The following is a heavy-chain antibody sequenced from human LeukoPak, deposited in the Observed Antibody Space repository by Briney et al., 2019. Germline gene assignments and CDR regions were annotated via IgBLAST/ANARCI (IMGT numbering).Heavy chain of an antibody. CDR2: ISAYNGNT. CDR1: GYTFTSYG. Sequence: GASVKVSCKASGYTFTSYGISWVRQAPGQGLEWMGWISAYNGNTNYAQKLQGRVTMTTGTSTSTAYMELRSLRSDNTAVYYCARAYDFWSGPYYYYMDVWGKGTTVTVSS. D-gene: IGHD3-3*01. CDR3: ARAYDFWSGPYYYYMDV. J-gene: IGHJ6*03. V-gene: IGHV1-18*01.